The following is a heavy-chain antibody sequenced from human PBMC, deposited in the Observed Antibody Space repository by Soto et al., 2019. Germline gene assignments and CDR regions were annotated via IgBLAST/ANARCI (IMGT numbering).Heavy chain of an antibody. J-gene: IGHJ6*02. CDR2: ISGSGGST. CDR3: AKDWTAAGTLTYYYYGMDV. CDR1: GFTFSSYA. V-gene: IGHV3-23*01. D-gene: IGHD6-13*01. Sequence: GGSLRLSCAASGFTFSSYAMSWVRQAPGKGLEWVSAISGSGGSTYYADSVKGRFTISRDNSKNTLYLQMNSLRAEDTAVDYCAKDWTAAGTLTYYYYGMDVWGQGTTVTVSS.